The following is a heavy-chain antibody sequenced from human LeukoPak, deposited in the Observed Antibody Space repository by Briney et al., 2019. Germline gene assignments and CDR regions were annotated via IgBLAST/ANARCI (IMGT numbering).Heavy chain of an antibody. CDR3: ARGDSDHYITLDY. D-gene: IGHD4-17*01. Sequence: GGSLRLSCAASGFNLSAYSMNWVRQAPGKGLEWVSYISRSSDAIYDADSVKSRFTISRDNAKNLLFLQMNSLGVEDTALYYCARGDSDHYITLDYWGQGTLVTVSS. V-gene: IGHV3-48*01. CDR1: GFNLSAYS. J-gene: IGHJ4*02. CDR2: ISRSSDAI.